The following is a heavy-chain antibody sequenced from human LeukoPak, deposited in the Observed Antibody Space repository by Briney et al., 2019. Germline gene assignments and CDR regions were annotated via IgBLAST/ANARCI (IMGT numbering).Heavy chain of an antibody. CDR2: ISYSGTT. J-gene: IGHJ6*03. CDR3: ARDFSSSSTVYYYYYMDV. CDR1: GGSISSRPYY. D-gene: IGHD6-6*01. V-gene: IGHV4-39*07. Sequence: PSETLSLTCTVSGGSISSRPYYWGWVRQPPGKGLEWIGTISYSGTTYYSPSLKSRVTTSLDTSKNQFSLKLSSVTAADTAIYYCARDFSSSSTVYYYYYMDVWGKGTTVTVSS.